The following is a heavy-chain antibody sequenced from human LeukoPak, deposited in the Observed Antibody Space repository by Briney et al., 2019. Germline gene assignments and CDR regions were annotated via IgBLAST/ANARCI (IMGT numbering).Heavy chain of an antibody. V-gene: IGHV4-59*01. CDR1: GGSISSYY. D-gene: IGHD2-15*01. CDR3: ARGVAATWSYYYYMDV. CDR2: IYYSGST. Sequence: SETLSLTCTVSGGSISSYYWSWIRQPPGKRLEWIGYIYYSGSTNYNPSLKSRVTISVDTSKNQFSLKLSSVTAADTAVYYCARGVAATWSYYYYMDVWGKGTTVTVSS. J-gene: IGHJ6*03.